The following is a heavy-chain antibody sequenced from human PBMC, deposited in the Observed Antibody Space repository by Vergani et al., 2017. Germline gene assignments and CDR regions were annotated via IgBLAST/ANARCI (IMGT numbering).Heavy chain of an antibody. CDR3: ARDGVLGGTDY. D-gene: IGHD1-26*01. V-gene: IGHV4-30-4*08. CDR2: IYYTGIT. CDR1: GGSISSGDYY. J-gene: IGHJ4*02. Sequence: QVQLQESGPGLVKPSQTLSLTCTVSGGSISSGDYYWSWIRQPPGKGLEWIGYIYYTGITYYNPSLKSRVTISVDTSKNQFSLRLSSVTAADTAVYYCARDGVLGGTDYWGQGTLVTVSS.